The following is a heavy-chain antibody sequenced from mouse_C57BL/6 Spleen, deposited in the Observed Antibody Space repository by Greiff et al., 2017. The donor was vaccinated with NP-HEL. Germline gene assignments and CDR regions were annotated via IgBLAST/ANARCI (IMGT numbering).Heavy chain of an antibody. D-gene: IGHD4-1*01. CDR3: ARALTGFYAMDY. CDR1: GFTFSSYA. J-gene: IGHJ4*01. Sequence: EVLLVESGGGLVKPGGSLKLSCAASGFTFSSYAMSWVRQTPEKRLEWVATISDGGSYTYYPEKVKGRVTITRDNAKNNLYLQMSHLKSEDTAMYYCARALTGFYAMDYWGQGTSVTVSS. CDR2: ISDGGSYT. V-gene: IGHV5-4*01.